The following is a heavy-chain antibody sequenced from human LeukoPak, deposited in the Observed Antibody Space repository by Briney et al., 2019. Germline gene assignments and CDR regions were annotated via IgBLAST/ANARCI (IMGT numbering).Heavy chain of an antibody. V-gene: IGHV1-24*01. D-gene: IGHD3-10*01. J-gene: IGHJ4*02. CDR3: AKVTYGSGTYGAFDY. CDR1: GYTLTELS. Sequence: ASVKVSCKVSGYTLTELSMHWVRQAPGKGLEWMGGFDPEDGETIYAQKFQGRVTITADESTSTAYMELSSLRAEDTAVYYCAKVTYGSGTYGAFDYWGQGTLVTVSS. CDR2: FDPEDGET.